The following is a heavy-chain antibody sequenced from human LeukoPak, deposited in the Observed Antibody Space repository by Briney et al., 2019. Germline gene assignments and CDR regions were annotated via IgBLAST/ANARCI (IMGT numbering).Heavy chain of an antibody. CDR2: INASSGST. V-gene: IGHV1-46*01. Sequence: ASVKVSCEASGYTFTNYNMHWVRQAPGQGLEWMGIINASSGSTSYAQNFQGRVTLTRDTSTSSIYMELRSLRSEDTAVYYCARVRDGYNDAYDIWGQGTMVTVSS. J-gene: IGHJ3*02. CDR3: ARVRDGYNDAYDI. CDR1: GYTFTNYN. D-gene: IGHD5-24*01.